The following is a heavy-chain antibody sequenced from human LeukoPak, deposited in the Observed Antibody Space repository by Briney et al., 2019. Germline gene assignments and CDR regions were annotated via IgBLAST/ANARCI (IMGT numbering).Heavy chain of an antibody. V-gene: IGHV1-8*03. J-gene: IGHJ3*02. Sequence: ASVKVSCKASGYTFTSYDINWVRQATGQGLEWMGWMNPNSGNTGYAQKFQGRVTITRNTSISTAYMELSSLRSEDTAVYYCARTGVLLWFGESYDAFDIWGQGTMVTVSS. CDR3: ARTGVLLWFGESYDAFDI. CDR1: GYTFTSYD. D-gene: IGHD3-10*01. CDR2: MNPNSGNT.